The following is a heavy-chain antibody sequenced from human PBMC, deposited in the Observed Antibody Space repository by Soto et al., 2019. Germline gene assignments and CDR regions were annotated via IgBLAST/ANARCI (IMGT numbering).Heavy chain of an antibody. CDR2: ISTYNGDT. CDR1: GYTFTSSW. J-gene: IGHJ4*02. V-gene: IGHV1-18*01. Sequence: ASLKVSCKAYGYTFTSSWISWVRQAPGQGPEWMGWISTYNGDTNYAQKFQGRLTMTTDTSTSTAYMDLRSLRSDDRAVYYCARTVAGYFDSWGQGTLVTVSS. CDR3: ARTVAGYFDS. D-gene: IGHD6-19*01.